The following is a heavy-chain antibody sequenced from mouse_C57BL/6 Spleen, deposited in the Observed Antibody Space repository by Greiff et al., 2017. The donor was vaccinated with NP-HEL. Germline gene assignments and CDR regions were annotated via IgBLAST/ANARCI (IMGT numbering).Heavy chain of an antibody. CDR1: GYTFTDYE. V-gene: IGHV1-15*01. D-gene: IGHD1-1*01. J-gene: IGHJ1*03. Sequence: VQLQQSGAELVRPGASVTLSCKASGYTFTDYEMHWVKQTPVHGLEWIGAIDPETGGTAYNQKFKGKAILTADQSASTAYMELRSLTSEDSAVYYCTRRNYGSSRHWYFDVWGTGTTVTVSS. CDR2: IDPETGGT. CDR3: TRRNYGSSRHWYFDV.